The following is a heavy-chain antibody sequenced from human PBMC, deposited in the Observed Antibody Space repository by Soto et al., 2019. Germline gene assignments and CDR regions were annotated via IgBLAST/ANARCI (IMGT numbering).Heavy chain of an antibody. V-gene: IGHV4-34*01. CDR1: Y. Sequence: YWSWIRQPPGKGLEWIGEINHSGSTNYNPSLKSRVTISVDTSKNQFSLKLSSVTAADTAVYYCARGPYYYYYMDVWGKGTTVTVSS. CDR3: ARGPYYYYYMDV. J-gene: IGHJ6*03. CDR2: INHSGST.